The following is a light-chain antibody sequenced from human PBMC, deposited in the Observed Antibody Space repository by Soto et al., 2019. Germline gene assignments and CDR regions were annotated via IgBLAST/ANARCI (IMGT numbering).Light chain of an antibody. CDR3: QSYDSSLSAVV. J-gene: IGLJ3*02. Sequence: QSVLTQPPSVSGAPVQRVTISCTGSSSNIGADYDVHWYQQLPGTAPKLLIYGNSNRPSGVPDRFSGSKSGTSASLAITGLQAEDEADYYCQSYDSSLSAVVFGGGTQLTVL. V-gene: IGLV1-40*01. CDR2: GNS. CDR1: SSNIGADYD.